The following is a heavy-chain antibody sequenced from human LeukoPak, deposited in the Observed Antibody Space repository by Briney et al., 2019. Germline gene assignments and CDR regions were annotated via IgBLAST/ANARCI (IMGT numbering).Heavy chain of an antibody. J-gene: IGHJ4*02. D-gene: IGHD5-18*01. CDR3: AKDGYSYGSSTLDY. CDR2: ISGSGGST. V-gene: IGHV3-23*01. CDR1: GFTFSSYA. Sequence: GGSLRLSCAASGFTFSSYAMSWFRQAPGKGLEWVSAISGSGGSTYYADSVKGRFTISRDNSKNTLYLQMNSLRAEDTAVYYCAKDGYSYGSSTLDYWGQGTLVTVSS.